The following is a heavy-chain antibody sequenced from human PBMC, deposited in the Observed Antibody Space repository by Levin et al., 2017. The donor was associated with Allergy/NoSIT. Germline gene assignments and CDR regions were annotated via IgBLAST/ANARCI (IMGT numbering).Heavy chain of an antibody. CDR2: FDPENGET. Sequence: ASVKVSCKVSGYTLTDLSIHWVRQAPGKGLEWMGGFDPENGETIYAQKFQGRVTMTEDTSTDTASMELSSLRSDDTAVYFCATVADSGYLDYWGQGTLVTVSS. CDR1: GYTLTDLS. V-gene: IGHV1-24*01. D-gene: IGHD3-22*01. J-gene: IGHJ4*02. CDR3: ATVADSGYLDY.